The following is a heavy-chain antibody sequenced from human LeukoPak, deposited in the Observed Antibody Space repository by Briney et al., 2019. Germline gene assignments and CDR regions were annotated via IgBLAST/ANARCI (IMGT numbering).Heavy chain of an antibody. Sequence: TGGSLRLSCAASGFTFSSYAMSWVRQAPGKGLEWVSAISGSGGSTYYADSVKGRFTISRDNSKNTLYLQMNSLRAEDTAVYYCARDLAPYYYGMDVWGQGTTVTVSS. V-gene: IGHV3-23*01. CDR3: ARDLAPYYYGMDV. CDR1: GFTFSSYA. J-gene: IGHJ6*02. CDR2: ISGSGGST.